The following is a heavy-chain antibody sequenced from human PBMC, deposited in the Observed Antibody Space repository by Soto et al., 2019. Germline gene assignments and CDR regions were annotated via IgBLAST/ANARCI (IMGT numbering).Heavy chain of an antibody. CDR2: MYHSGST. D-gene: IGHD2-21*02. Sequence: SETLSLTCAVSGGSISSGGYSWSWIRQPPGKGLGWIGYMYHSGSTYYNPSLKSRVTISIDRSKNQFSLKLNSVTAADTAVYYCARDLWGYCGTDCYPLDVWGQGTTVTSP. V-gene: IGHV4-30-2*01. CDR3: ARDLWGYCGTDCYPLDV. CDR1: GGSISSGGYS. J-gene: IGHJ6*02.